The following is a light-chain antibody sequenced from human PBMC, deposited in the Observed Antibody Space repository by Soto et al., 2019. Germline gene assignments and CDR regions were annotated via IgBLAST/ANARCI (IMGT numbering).Light chain of an antibody. CDR2: KAS. Sequence: AVQLTQSKSSLSASVGDRVTISCRASQGIGSALAWYQQNPGKAPKVLIYKASTLKSGVPSRFSGSGSGTEFTLTISSLQPDDSATYYCQHYNSYSEAFGQGTRWIS. V-gene: IGKV1-13*02. CDR1: QGIGSA. CDR3: QHYNSYSEA. J-gene: IGKJ1*01.